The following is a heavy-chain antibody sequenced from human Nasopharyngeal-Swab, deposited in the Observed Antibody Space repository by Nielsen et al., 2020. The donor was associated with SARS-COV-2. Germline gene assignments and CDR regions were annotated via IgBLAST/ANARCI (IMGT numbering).Heavy chain of an antibody. CDR3: AREVVTMIVVTHYYYGMDV. V-gene: IGHV3-7*01. D-gene: IGHD3-22*01. CDR1: GFTFRSYW. CDR2: IKQDGSEK. J-gene: IGHJ6*02. Sequence: GESLKISCAASGFTFRSYWKRWVREAPGKRLEWVANIKQDGSEKYYVDSVKDRFTISRDNAKNSLYLQMNSLRAEDTAVYYCAREVVTMIVVTHYYYGMDVWGQGTTVTVSS.